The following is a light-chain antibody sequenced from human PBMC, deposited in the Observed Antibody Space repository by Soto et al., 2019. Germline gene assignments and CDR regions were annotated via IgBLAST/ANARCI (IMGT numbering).Light chain of an antibody. V-gene: IGLV2-11*01. CDR1: SSNVGAYNY. J-gene: IGLJ3*02. Sequence: QSALTQPRSVSGSPGQSVTISYTGTSSNVGAYNYVSWYQQYPGKGPRLMIYDVSKWPSGVPDRFSGSKSGNTASLTISGLQAEDEADYYCCSYAGNSLCVFGGGTQLTVL. CDR2: DVS. CDR3: CSYAGNSLCV.